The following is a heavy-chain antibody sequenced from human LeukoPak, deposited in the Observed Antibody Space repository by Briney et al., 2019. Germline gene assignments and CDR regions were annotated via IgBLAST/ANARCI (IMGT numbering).Heavy chain of an antibody. J-gene: IGHJ4*02. D-gene: IGHD6-13*01. V-gene: IGHV3-30*18. CDR2: ISYDGSNK. CDR3: AKDKWEQQPVLLFDH. CDR1: GLTFSSYG. Sequence: GGSLRLSCAASGLTFSSYGMHWVRQAPGKGLEWVAVISYDGSNKYYADSVKGRFTISRDNSKNTLYLQMNSLRAEDTAVYYCAKDKWEQQPVLLFDHWGQGTLVTVSS.